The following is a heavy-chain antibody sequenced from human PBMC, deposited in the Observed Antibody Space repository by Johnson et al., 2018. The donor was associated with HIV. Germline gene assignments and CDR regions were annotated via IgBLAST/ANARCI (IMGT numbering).Heavy chain of an antibody. D-gene: IGHD1-26*01. V-gene: IGHV3-13*01. Sequence: VQLVESGGGLVQPGGSLRLSCAASGFTFSSYDMHWVRQATGKGLEWVSALGTAGDTYYPGSVKGRFTISRDNSKNTLYLQMNSLRAEDTAVYYCAKEGGELLLDAFDIWGQGTMVTVSS. CDR3: AKEGGELLLDAFDI. CDR1: GFTFSSYD. CDR2: LGTAGDT. J-gene: IGHJ3*02.